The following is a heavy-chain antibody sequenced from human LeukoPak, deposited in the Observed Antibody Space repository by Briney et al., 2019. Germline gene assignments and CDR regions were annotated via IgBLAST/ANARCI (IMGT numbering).Heavy chain of an antibody. Sequence: GRSLRLSCAASGFTFSSYEMNWVRQAPGKGLEWVSYISSSGSIIYYADSVKGRFTISRDNAKNSLYLQMNSLRAEDTAVYYCARVWDDYGGNKGGYWGQGTLVTVSS. CDR3: ARVWDDYGGNKGGY. D-gene: IGHD4-23*01. V-gene: IGHV3-48*03. CDR2: ISSSGSII. J-gene: IGHJ4*02. CDR1: GFTFSSYE.